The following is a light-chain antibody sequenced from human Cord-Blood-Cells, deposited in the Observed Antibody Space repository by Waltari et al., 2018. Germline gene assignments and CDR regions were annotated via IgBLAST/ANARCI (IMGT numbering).Light chain of an antibody. Sequence: EIVMTQSPATLSVSPGERATLSCRASQSVSSNLAWYQQKPGQAPRLLNYGASTRATGIPARFSGSASGTEFTLTISSLQSEDVAVYYCQQYNNWPPITFGQGTRLEIK. CDR2: GAS. CDR1: QSVSSN. CDR3: QQYNNWPPIT. V-gene: IGKV3-15*01. J-gene: IGKJ5*01.